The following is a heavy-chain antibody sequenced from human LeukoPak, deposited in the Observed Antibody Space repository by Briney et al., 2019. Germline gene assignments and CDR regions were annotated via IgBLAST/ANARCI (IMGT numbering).Heavy chain of an antibody. CDR2: ISSSGRSK. J-gene: IGHJ4*02. Sequence: PGGSLRLSCAASGFTFSSYEMNWVRQAPGRGPEWVSYISSSGRSKEYADSVRGRFTIYRDNAKNSLFLQMNSLRAEDTAVYYCVRDRHSTEDYYEESGHDYWGQGTLVTVSS. D-gene: IGHD3-22*01. V-gene: IGHV3-48*03. CDR1: GFTFSSYE. CDR3: VRDRHSTEDYYEESGHDY.